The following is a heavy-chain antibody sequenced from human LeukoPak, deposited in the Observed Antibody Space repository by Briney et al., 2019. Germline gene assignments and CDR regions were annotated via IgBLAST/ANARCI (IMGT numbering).Heavy chain of an antibody. CDR3: ARGAPYYDFWSGSDWFDP. V-gene: IGHV3-21*01. J-gene: IGHJ5*02. CDR2: ISAYSAYK. CDR1: GFTFSTST. D-gene: IGHD3-3*01. Sequence: GGSLRLSCAASGFTFSTSTMIWVRQPPGKGLEWVSSISAYSAYKFYGDSVKGRFTISRDNAKNSLYLQMNSLRAEDTAVYYCARGAPYYDFWSGSDWFDPWGQGTLVTVSS.